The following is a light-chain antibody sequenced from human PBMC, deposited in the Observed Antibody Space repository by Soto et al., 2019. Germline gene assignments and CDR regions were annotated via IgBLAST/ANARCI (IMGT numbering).Light chain of an antibody. V-gene: IGLV2-14*03. J-gene: IGLJ2*01. CDR2: DVS. Sequence: QSALTQPASVSGSPGQSITISCTGTSSDVGNYNYVSWHQQHPGEAPKLMIYDVSNRPSGVSNRFSGSKSGNTASLTISGLQAEDEADYYCSSFTSSTTLVFGAGTKLTVL. CDR1: SSDVGNYNY. CDR3: SSFTSSTTLV.